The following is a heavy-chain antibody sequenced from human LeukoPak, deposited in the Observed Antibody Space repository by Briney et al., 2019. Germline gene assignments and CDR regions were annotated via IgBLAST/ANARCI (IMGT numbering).Heavy chain of an antibody. Sequence: PSETLSLTCTVSGYSISSGYYWGWIRQTPGKGLEWIGYIYHGGRTDYNPSLKSRVTISVDTSKNQFSLKLSSVTAADTAVYYCARQGDCGGDCYFNYWGQGTLVTVSS. CDR3: ARQGDCGGDCYFNY. CDR2: IYHGGRT. V-gene: IGHV4-38-2*02. CDR1: GYSISSGYY. D-gene: IGHD2-21*02. J-gene: IGHJ4*02.